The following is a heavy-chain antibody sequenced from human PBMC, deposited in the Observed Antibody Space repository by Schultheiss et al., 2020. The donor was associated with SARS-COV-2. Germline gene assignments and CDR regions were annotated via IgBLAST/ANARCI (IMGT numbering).Heavy chain of an antibody. CDR1: GGTFSSYA. D-gene: IGHD3-3*01. CDR3: ARDTNAYYDFWSGKYSGMEV. Sequence: SVKVSCKASGGTFSSYAISWVRQAPGQGLEWMGGIIPIFGTANYAKKFQGRVTITADESTSTAYMELSSLRSEDTAVYYCARDTNAYYDFWSGKYSGMEVWGRGAAVTVSS. CDR2: IIPIFGTA. V-gene: IGHV1-69*13. J-gene: IGHJ6*01.